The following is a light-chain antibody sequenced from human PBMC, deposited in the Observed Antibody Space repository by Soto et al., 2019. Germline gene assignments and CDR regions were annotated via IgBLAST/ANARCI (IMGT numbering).Light chain of an antibody. CDR1: QSVSSR. V-gene: IGKV3-20*01. CDR2: GAS. J-gene: IGKJ1*01. Sequence: EIVLTQSPGTLSLSPGERATLSCRASQSVSSRLAWYQHKPGQAPRLLISGASSRATGIPDRFSGSGSGTDFTLTISSLQPDDIATYYCQQHSSFSWTFGQGTKVDIK. CDR3: QQHSSFSWT.